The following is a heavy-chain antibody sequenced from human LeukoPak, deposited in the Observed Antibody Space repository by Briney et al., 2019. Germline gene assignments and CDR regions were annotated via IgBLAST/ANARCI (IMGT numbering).Heavy chain of an antibody. D-gene: IGHD2-2*01. CDR3: VRGLCTGTICYVFDY. CDR1: GYTFTGYY. J-gene: IGHJ4*02. CDR2: VNPNSGGT. Sequence: GASVKVSCKASGYTFTGYYIHWVRQAPGQGLEWMGWVNPNSGGTNFAQKFQGRVTMTSDTSMSTAYMETSGLRSDDTAVYYCVRGLCTGTICYVFDYWGQGTLVTVSS. V-gene: IGHV1-2*02.